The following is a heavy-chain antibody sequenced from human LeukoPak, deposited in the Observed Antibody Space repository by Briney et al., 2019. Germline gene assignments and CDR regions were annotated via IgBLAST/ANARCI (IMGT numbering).Heavy chain of an antibody. Sequence: GESLKISCKGSGYSFTSYWISWVRQMPGKGLEWMGRIDPSDSYTNYSPSFQGHVTISADKSISTAYLQWSGLKASDTATYYCAVFSGYSYGYYYYYGMDVWGKGTTVTVSS. CDR3: AVFSGYSYGYYYYYGMDV. CDR2: IDPSDSYT. J-gene: IGHJ6*04. V-gene: IGHV5-10-1*01. D-gene: IGHD5-18*01. CDR1: GYSFTSYW.